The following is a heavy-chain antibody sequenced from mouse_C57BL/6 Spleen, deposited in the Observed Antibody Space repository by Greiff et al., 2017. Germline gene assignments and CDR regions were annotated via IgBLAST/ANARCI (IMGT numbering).Heavy chain of an antibody. CDR2: IYPGGGYT. D-gene: IGHD4-1*02. CDR3: ARSTGTPYYFDY. V-gene: IGHV1-63*01. Sequence: VKLMESGAELVRPGTSVKMSCKASGYTFTNYWIGWAKQRPGHGLEWIGDIYPGGGYTNYNGKFKGKATLTADKSSSTAYMQFSSLTSEDSAIYYCARSTGTPYYFDYWGQGTTLTVSS. J-gene: IGHJ2*01. CDR1: GYTFTNYW.